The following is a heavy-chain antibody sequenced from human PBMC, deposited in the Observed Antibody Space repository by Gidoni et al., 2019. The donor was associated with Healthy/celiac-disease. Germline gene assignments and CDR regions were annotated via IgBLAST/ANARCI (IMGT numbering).Heavy chain of an antibody. J-gene: IGHJ6*02. CDR1: GFTCSSYS. CDR2: ISSSSIYI. D-gene: IGHD6-6*01. CDR3: ARDGPAYSSSGDGMDV. Sequence: EVQLVESGGGLVKPGGALRLYCSPSGFTCSSYSMNWVRQAPGKGLEWVSSISSSSIYIYYADSVKGRFTISRDNAKNSLYRQMNSLRAEDTAVYYCARDGPAYSSSGDGMDVWGQGTTVTVSS. V-gene: IGHV3-21*01.